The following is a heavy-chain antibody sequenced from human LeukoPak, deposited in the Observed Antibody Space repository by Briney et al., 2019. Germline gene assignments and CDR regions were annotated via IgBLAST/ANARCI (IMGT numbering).Heavy chain of an antibody. V-gene: IGHV3-72*01. Sequence: GGSLRLSCAASGFTFSDHDMDWVRQAPGKGLEWVGRSRNKAKSHTTEYAASVKGRFTISRDNSNNSVWLQMNSLKPEDTAVYYCALWSYYYYGLDVWGQGTTVTVSS. J-gene: IGHJ6*02. CDR1: GFTFSDHD. D-gene: IGHD5-18*01. CDR2: SRNKAKSHTT. CDR3: ALWSYYYYGLDV.